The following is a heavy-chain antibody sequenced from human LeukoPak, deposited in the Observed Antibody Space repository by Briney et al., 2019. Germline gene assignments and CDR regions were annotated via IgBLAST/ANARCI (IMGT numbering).Heavy chain of an antibody. Sequence: ASETLSLTCAVSGYSISSGYYWGWIRQPPGKGLEWIGSIYHNDNTCYNASLKSRVTLSVDTSKNQFSLELSSVTAADTAVYYCARRGYCGGDCRFDYWGQGTLVTVSS. CDR1: GYSISSGYY. J-gene: IGHJ4*02. V-gene: IGHV4-38-2*01. CDR2: IYHNDNT. CDR3: ARRGYCGGDCRFDY. D-gene: IGHD2-21*01.